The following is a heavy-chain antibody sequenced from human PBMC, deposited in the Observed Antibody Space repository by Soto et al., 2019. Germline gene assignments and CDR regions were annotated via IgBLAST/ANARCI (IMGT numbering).Heavy chain of an antibody. CDR3: ARDLGRGTMVRGVSS. D-gene: IGHD3-10*01. J-gene: IGHJ4*02. CDR1: GGTFSSYA. CDR2: IIPTFGTA. Sequence: SVKVSCKASGGTFSSYAISWVRQAPGQGLEWMGGIIPTFGTANYAQKFQGRVTITADESTSTAYMELSSLRSEDTAVYYCARDLGRGTMVRGVSSWGQGTLVTVSS. V-gene: IGHV1-69*13.